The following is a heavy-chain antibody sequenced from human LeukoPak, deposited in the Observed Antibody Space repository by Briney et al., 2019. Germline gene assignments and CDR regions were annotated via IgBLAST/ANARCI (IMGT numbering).Heavy chain of an antibody. CDR2: ISGSGGT. CDR1: GITLSNYG. V-gene: IGHV3-23*01. CDR3: AKRGVVIRVILVGFHKEAYYFDS. D-gene: IGHD3-10*01. J-gene: IGHJ4*02. Sequence: GASLRLSCAVSGITLSNYGMSWVRQAPGKGLEWVAGISGSGGTNYADSVKGRFTISRDNPKNTLYLQMNGLRAEDTAVYFCAKRGVVIRVILVGFHKEAYYFDSWGQGALVTVSS.